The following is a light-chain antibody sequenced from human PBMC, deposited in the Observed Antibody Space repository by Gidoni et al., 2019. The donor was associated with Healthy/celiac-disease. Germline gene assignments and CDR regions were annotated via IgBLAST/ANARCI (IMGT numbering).Light chain of an antibody. CDR1: QSISIY. J-gene: IGKJ1*01. CDR3: QQSYRTAVGT. V-gene: IGKV1-39*01. CDR2: AAS. Sequence: DLQMTPSPSSLSASGGDRVTITCRASQSISIYLNWYQQKTGKDPKLLIYAASSLRSGVPSRYSGSGSGTDFTLTISSLQPEDFATYYCQQSYRTAVGTFXXXTKVEIK.